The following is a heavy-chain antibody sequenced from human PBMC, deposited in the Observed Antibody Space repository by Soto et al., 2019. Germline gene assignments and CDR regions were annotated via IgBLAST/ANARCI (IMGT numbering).Heavy chain of an antibody. CDR2: IYYSGST. V-gene: IGHV4-59*08. Sequence: SETLSLTCTVSGGSISSYYWSWIRQPPGKGLEWIGYIYYSGSTNYNPSLKSRVTISVDTSKNQFSLKLSSVTAADTAVYYCARGFQYSSGRYMDVWGKGTTVTVSS. CDR3: ARGFQYSSGRYMDV. D-gene: IGHD6-19*01. CDR1: GGSISSYY. J-gene: IGHJ6*03.